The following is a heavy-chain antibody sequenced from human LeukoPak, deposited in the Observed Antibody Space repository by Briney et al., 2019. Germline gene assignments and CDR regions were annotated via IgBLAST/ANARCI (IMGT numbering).Heavy chain of an antibody. J-gene: IGHJ4*02. D-gene: IGHD3-10*01. CDR3: AREGTYGSGSYYPGYFDY. Sequence: RPGGSLRLSCVASGFTFSTYGMNWVRQAPGKGLEWVSGISPSGGITYYTDSVKGRFTISRDNSKNTLYLQMNSLRAEDTAVYYCAREGTYGSGSYYPGYFDYWGQGTLVTVSS. CDR1: GFTFSTYG. CDR2: ISPSGGIT. V-gene: IGHV3-23*01.